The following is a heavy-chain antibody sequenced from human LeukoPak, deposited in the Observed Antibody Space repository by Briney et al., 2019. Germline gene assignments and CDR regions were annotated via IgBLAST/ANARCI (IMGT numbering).Heavy chain of an antibody. J-gene: IGHJ4*02. CDR2: ANQDGTEK. V-gene: IGHV3-7*01. CDR3: VKVAKYYYGSETFYFFEH. CDR1: GFSFTTYW. D-gene: IGHD3-10*01. Sequence: GESLRLSCAASGFSFTTYWMSWVRQPPGKGLEWVASANQDGTEKYYVDSVKGRFTISRDNAKDSLYLQMNSLRVEDTAIYYCVKVAKYYYGSETFYFFEHWGQGTPVTAS.